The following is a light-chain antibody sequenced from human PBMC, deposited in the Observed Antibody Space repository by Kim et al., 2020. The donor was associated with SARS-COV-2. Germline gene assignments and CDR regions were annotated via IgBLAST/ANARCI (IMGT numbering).Light chain of an antibody. CDR2: DVS. CDR1: SSDVGGYNY. V-gene: IGLV2-14*01. J-gene: IGLJ2*01. CDR3: SSYTSNSTYV. Sequence: QSALTQPASVSGSPGQSITISCTGTSSDVGGYNYVSWYQQHPGKAPKLMIYDVSKRPSGVSNRFSGSKSGNTASLTISGLQAEDEADYYCSSYTSNSTYVFGGGTQLTVL.